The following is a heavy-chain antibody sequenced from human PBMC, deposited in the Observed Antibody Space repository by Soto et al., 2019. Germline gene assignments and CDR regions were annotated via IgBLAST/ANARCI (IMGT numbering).Heavy chain of an antibody. V-gene: IGHV3-21*01. CDR1: GFTFSSYS. J-gene: IGHJ4*02. Sequence: EVQLVESGGGLVKPGGSLRLSCAASGFTFSSYSMNWVRQAPGKGLEWVSSISSSSSYIYYADSVKGRFTISRDNAKNSLYLQMNSLRAEDTAVYYCARDIGSRFIVAWSDYWGQGTLVTVSS. CDR2: ISSSSSYI. CDR3: ARDIGSRFIVAWSDY. D-gene: IGHD2-15*01.